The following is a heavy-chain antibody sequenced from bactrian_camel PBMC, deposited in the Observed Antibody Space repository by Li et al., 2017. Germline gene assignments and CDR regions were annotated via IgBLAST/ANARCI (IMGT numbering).Heavy chain of an antibody. CDR1: GFTFSSAP. D-gene: IGHD6*01. CDR3: ATGTLSSWDGLTYEYTY. Sequence: VQLVESGGGLIQPGGSLRLSCEASGFTFSSAPMSWVRQVPGKGLEWVSVIYSDYTYYADSVKGRFTIARDNAKNTVYLQMNSLESEDTALYYCATGTLSSWDGLTYEYTYWGQGTQVTVS. V-gene: IGHV3S9*01. J-gene: IGHJ4*01. CDR2: IYSDYT.